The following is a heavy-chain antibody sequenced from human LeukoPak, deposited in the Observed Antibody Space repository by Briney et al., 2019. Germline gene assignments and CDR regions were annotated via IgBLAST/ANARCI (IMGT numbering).Heavy chain of an antibody. Sequence: GGSLRLSRAASGFTFSSYWMSWVRQAPGKGLEWVANIKQDGSEKYYVDSVKGRFTISRDNAKNSLYLQMNSLRAEDTAVYYCARDPVPAATRSYWYFDLWGRGTLVTVSS. V-gene: IGHV3-7*01. J-gene: IGHJ2*01. CDR1: GFTFSSYW. CDR2: IKQDGSEK. CDR3: ARDPVPAATRSYWYFDL. D-gene: IGHD2-2*01.